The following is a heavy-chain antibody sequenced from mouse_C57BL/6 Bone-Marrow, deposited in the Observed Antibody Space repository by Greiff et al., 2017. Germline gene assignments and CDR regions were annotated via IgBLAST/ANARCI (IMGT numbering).Heavy chain of an antibody. D-gene: IGHD2-1*01. J-gene: IGHJ4*01. CDR2: IYPGGGYT. V-gene: IGHV1-63*01. Sequence: VQLVESGAELVRPGTSVKMSCKASGYTFTNYWIGWAKQRPGHGLEWIGDIYPGGGYTNYNEKFKGKATLTADKSSSTAYMQFSSLTSEDSAIIYCARRGNYGMDYWGQGTSVTVSS. CDR3: ARRGNYGMDY. CDR1: GYTFTNYW.